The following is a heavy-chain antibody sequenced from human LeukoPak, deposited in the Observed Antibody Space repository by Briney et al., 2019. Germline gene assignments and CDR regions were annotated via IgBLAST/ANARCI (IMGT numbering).Heavy chain of an antibody. CDR3: AISGYSSGWYYFDY. Sequence: GGSLRLSCAASGFTFSSYNMNWVRQAPGKGLEWVSSISSSSSSIYYADSVKGRFTISRDNAKKSLYLKMNSLRAEDTAVYYCAISGYSSGWYYFDYWGQGTLVTVSS. V-gene: IGHV3-21*01. D-gene: IGHD6-19*01. J-gene: IGHJ4*02. CDR2: ISSSSSSI. CDR1: GFTFSSYN.